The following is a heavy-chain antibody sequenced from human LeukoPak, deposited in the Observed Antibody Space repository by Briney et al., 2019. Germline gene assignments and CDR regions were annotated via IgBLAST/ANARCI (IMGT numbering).Heavy chain of an antibody. Sequence: ASVKVSCKASGYTFTSYYMHWVRQAPGQGLERMGIINPSGGSTSYAQKFQGRVTMTRHTSTSTVYMELSSLRSEDTAVYYCARDFYGSGSYYNVPYYWGQGTLVTVSS. V-gene: IGHV1-46*01. J-gene: IGHJ4*02. CDR3: ARDFYGSGSYYNVPYY. D-gene: IGHD3-10*01. CDR1: GYTFTSYY. CDR2: INPSGGST.